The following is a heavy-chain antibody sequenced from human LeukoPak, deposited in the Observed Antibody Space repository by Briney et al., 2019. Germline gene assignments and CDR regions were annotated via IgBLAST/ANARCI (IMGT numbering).Heavy chain of an antibody. V-gene: IGHV1-69*13. CDR1: GGTFSSYA. D-gene: IGHD5-18*01. J-gene: IGHJ6*03. CDR2: IIPIFGTA. Sequence: SVKVSCKASGGTFSSYAISWVRQAPGQGLEWMGGIIPIFGTANYAQKFQGRVTITADDSTSTAYMELSSLRSEDTAVYYCARDAGYSYNYYYYMDVWGKGTTVTVSS. CDR3: ARDAGYSYNYYYYMDV.